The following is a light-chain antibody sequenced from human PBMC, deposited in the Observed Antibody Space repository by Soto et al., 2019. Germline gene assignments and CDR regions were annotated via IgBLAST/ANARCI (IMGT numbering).Light chain of an antibody. CDR3: QERTGWPPWT. CDR1: QNIASTF. CDR2: DAS. V-gene: IGKV3-11*01. Sequence: EIVLTQSPDTLSLSPGETATLSCRASQNIASTFLVWYQQKPGQAPSLLIYDASKRASGFPARFSGSGSGTDVTLTISSLEPEDFAVYYCQERTGWPPWTFGQGTTVDIK. J-gene: IGKJ1*01.